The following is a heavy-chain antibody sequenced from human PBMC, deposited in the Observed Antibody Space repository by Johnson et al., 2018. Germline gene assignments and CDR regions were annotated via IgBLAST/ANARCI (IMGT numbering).Heavy chain of an antibody. J-gene: IGHJ6*03. CDR3: AKGRFDMVRGALDV. CDR2: ISWNSDSL. D-gene: IGHD3-10*01. Sequence: VQLVESGGALVQXGRSLRLSCAASGFTFDDYAMHWVRQAPGKGLEWVSGISWNSDSLGYADSVKGRFTISRDNANNSLYLQMNSLRVEDTAFYYCAKGRFDMVRGALDVWGRGTTVTVS. V-gene: IGHV3-9*01. CDR1: GFTFDDYA.